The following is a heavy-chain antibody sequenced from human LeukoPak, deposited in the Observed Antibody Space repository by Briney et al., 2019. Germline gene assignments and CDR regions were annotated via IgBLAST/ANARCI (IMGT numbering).Heavy chain of an antibody. V-gene: IGHV1-18*01. D-gene: IGHD5-12*01. Sequence: ASVKVSCKASGYTFSSYGINWVRQAPGQGIEWMGWISAYNGNTNYAQKLQGRVTMTTDTSTSTVYMELRSLSSDDTAVYYCARDGSGYDSFDSWGQGTLVTVSS. CDR3: ARDGSGYDSFDS. CDR1: GYTFSSYG. CDR2: ISAYNGNT. J-gene: IGHJ4*02.